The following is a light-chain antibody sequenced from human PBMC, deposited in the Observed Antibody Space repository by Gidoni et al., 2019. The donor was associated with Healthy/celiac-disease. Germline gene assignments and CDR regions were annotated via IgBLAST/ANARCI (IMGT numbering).Light chain of an antibody. CDR3: PQYNNWPL. V-gene: IGKV3D-15*01. CDR2: GAS. Sequence: EIVMTQSPATLSVSPGERATLSCRASQSVSSNLAGYQQKPGQAPRLLIYGASIRATGIPARFSGSGSGKEFTLTISSLQSEDFAVYYCPQYNNWPLFGGGTKVEIK. CDR1: QSVSSN. J-gene: IGKJ4*01.